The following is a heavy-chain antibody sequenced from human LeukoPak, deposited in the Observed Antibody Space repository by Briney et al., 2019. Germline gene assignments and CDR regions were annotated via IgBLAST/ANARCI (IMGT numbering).Heavy chain of an antibody. D-gene: IGHD2-2*01. CDR3: ARDRCSSTSCYRFDP. CDR2: INPSGGST. CDR1: GYTFTSYY. V-gene: IGHV1-46*01. Sequence: ASVKVSCKASGYTFTSYYMHWVRQAPGQGLEWMGIINPSGGSTSYAQKFQGRVTMTRDMSTSTVYMELSSLRSEDTAVYYCARDRCSSTSCYRFDPWGQGTLVTVFS. J-gene: IGHJ5*02.